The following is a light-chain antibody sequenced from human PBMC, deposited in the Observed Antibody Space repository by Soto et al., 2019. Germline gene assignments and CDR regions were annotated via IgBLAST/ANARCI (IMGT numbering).Light chain of an antibody. V-gene: IGKV1-33*01. CDR1: QDITKY. J-gene: IGKJ5*01. Sequence: DIQMTQSPSSLSASVGDRVTITCQASQDITKYLKWYHQKPRKAPTLLIYDVSNLQKGVPARFIGSGSVTDISLTINNLQTEGIATYYCLQYDVLTPNFGQGERVEI. CDR3: LQYDVLTPN. CDR2: DVS.